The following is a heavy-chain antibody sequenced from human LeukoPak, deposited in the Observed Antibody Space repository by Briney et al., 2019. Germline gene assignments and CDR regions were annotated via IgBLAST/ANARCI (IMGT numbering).Heavy chain of an antibody. CDR1: GFSFSSYA. V-gene: IGHV3-21*01. Sequence: GGSLRLSCAASGFSFSSYAMNWVRQAPGKGLEWVSSITTSGSYIYYADSVKGRFTISRDNAKHSLYLQMNSLRAEDTAVYFCARGRNYYGSRSSSSDYYYYYMDVWGKGTTVTVSS. D-gene: IGHD3-10*01. CDR3: ARGRNYYGSRSSSSDYYYYYMDV. CDR2: ITTSGSYI. J-gene: IGHJ6*03.